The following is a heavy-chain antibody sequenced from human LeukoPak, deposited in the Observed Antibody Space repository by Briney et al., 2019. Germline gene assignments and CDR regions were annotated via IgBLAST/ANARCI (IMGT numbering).Heavy chain of an antibody. D-gene: IGHD3-10*01. CDR1: GYTFTGYY. CDR3: ARADYYGSGSFIGMDV. Sequence: ASVKVSCKASGYTFTGYYMHWVRQAPGQGLEWMGWINPNSGGTNYAQKFQGRVTMTRDTSISTAYMELSRLRSDDTAMYYCARADYYGSGSFIGMDVWGKGTTVTVSS. CDR2: INPNSGGT. J-gene: IGHJ6*04. V-gene: IGHV1-2*02.